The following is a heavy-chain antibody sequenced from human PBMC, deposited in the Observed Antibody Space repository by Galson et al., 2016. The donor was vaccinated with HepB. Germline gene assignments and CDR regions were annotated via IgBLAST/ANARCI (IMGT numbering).Heavy chain of an antibody. Sequence: SLRLSCAASGFNFYDHGLHWVRQTPEKGLGWVSGIAWNGDGLGYAESVKGRFTISRDNVKRSLYLQMNDLRPEDTALDYCARDWRFRGVIPFYGMDAWGQGTTVIVS. CDR2: IAWNGDGL. V-gene: IGHV3-9*01. CDR1: GFNFYDHG. J-gene: IGHJ6*02. D-gene: IGHD3-16*02. CDR3: ARDWRFRGVIPFYGMDA.